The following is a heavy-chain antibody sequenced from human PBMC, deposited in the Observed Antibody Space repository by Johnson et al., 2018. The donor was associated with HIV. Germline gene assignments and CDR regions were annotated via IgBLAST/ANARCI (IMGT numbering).Heavy chain of an antibody. V-gene: IGHV3-11*01. J-gene: IGHJ3*02. Sequence: VQLVESGGGLVKPGGSLRLSCAASGFTFSDYYMSWIRQAPGKGLEWVSYISSSGSTIYYADSVKGRFTISRDNSKNTLDLQMNSLRAEDTAVYYCARDLPENDAFDICGQGTMVTVSS. CDR1: GFTFSDYY. CDR2: ISSSGSTI. CDR3: ARDLPENDAFDI.